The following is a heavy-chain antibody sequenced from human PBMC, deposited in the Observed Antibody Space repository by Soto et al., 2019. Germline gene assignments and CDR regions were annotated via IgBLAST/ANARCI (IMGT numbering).Heavy chain of an antibody. V-gene: IGHV4-39*01. J-gene: IGHJ4*02. D-gene: IGHD6-25*01. CDR3: AYGSSSAWIDY. Sequence: SETLSLTCTVSGDSMRGYHFYWGWIRQAPGKGLEWIGSAYFSGGNTYYSPSLKSRVSISVDTSKNEFSLRLTSLTAADTAVYFCAYGSSSAWIDYWGQGTLVTVSS. CDR2: AYFSGGNT. CDR1: GDSMRGYHFY.